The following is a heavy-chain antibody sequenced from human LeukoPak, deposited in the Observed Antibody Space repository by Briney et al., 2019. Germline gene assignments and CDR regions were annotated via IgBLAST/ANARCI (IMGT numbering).Heavy chain of an antibody. D-gene: IGHD2-2*01. Sequence: ASVKVSCKAAGYTFTSHGFIWLRQAPGQGLEWMGWIAVNNGYTKYAQELQGRVTMTTDTSTSTAYMELRSLRSDDTAVYYCAKVHCISTNCNHIWTYFDYWGQGTLVTVSS. CDR2: IAVNNGYT. CDR1: GYTFTSHG. CDR3: AKVHCISTNCNHIWTYFDY. V-gene: IGHV1-18*01. J-gene: IGHJ4*02.